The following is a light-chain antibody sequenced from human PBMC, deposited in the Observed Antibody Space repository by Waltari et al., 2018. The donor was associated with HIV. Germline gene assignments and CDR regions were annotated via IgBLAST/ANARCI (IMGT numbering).Light chain of an antibody. CDR3: QSYDSSLSGSYV. CDR2: GNS. Sequence: QSVLTQPPSVSGAPGQRVTIPCAGRSSNIGAGYHVHGTQQLPGTAPKLLISGNSNRPSGVPDRFSGSTSGTSASLAITGLQAEDEADYYCQSYDSSLSGSYVFGTGTKVTVL. V-gene: IGLV1-40*01. CDR1: SSNIGAGYH. J-gene: IGLJ1*01.